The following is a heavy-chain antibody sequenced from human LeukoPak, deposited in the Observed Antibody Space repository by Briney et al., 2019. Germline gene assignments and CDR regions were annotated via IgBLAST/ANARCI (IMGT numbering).Heavy chain of an antibody. J-gene: IGHJ4*02. D-gene: IGHD5-18*01. Sequence: GRSLRLSCAASGFTFDDYAMHWVRQAPGKGLEWVSGISWNSGSIGYADSVKGRFTISRDNAKNSLYLQTNSLRAEDTALYYCAKGKEGKRGYSYGFDYWGQGTLVTVSS. V-gene: IGHV3-9*01. CDR1: GFTFDDYA. CDR2: ISWNSGSI. CDR3: AKGKEGKRGYSYGFDY.